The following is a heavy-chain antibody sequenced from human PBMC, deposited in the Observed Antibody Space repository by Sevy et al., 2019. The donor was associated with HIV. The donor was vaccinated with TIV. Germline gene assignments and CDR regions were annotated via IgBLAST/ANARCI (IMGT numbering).Heavy chain of an antibody. CDR1: GYTFTSYA. CDR3: ARDGEDMVALSWFDP. J-gene: IGHJ5*02. V-gene: IGHV7-4-1*02. CDR2: INTNTGNP. D-gene: IGHD5-12*01. Sequence: ASVKVSCKASGYTFTSYAMNWVRQAPGQGLEWMGWINTNTGNPTYAQGFTGRFVFSLDTSVSTAYLQISSLKAEVTAVYYCARDGEDMVALSWFDPWGQGTLVTVSS.